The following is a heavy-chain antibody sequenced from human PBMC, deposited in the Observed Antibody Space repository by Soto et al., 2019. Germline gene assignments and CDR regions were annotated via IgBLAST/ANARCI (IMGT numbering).Heavy chain of an antibody. J-gene: IGHJ4*02. Sequence: QVQLQESGPGLVEPSETLSLICTVSGDSISSYYWSWIRQSPEKGLEWIAYIRDNGDTNYNPSLRGRVTISIEPSKHQVSLKLTSVTAADTAVYYCARHYASGTYPLHYWGQGTLVTVSS. CDR2: IRDNGDT. CDR3: ARHYASGTYPLHY. V-gene: IGHV4-59*08. CDR1: GDSISSYY. D-gene: IGHD3-10*01.